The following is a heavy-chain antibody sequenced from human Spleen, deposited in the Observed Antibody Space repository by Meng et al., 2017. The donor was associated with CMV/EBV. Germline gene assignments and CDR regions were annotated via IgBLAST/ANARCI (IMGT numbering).Heavy chain of an antibody. J-gene: IGHJ3*02. CDR3: AHTPYDPAGYSPPFQI. Sequence: FSLNTSGLGVGWIRQPPGKALEWLALIYWNDDKRYSPALKNRLTISKDTSNNQVVLTMANMDPVDTATYSCAHTPYDPAGYSPPFQIWGQGTMVTVSS. CDR1: FSLNTSGLG. D-gene: IGHD3-9*01. V-gene: IGHV2-5*01. CDR2: IYWNDDK.